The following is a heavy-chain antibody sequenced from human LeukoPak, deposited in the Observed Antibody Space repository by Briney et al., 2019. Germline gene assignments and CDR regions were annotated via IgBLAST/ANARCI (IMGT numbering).Heavy chain of an antibody. Sequence: SETLSLTCAVYGASFSGYYWSWIRQPPGKGLEWIGEINHSGSTNYNPSLKSRVTISVDTSKNQFSLKLSSVTAADTAVYYCARRRGTYYMDVWGKGTTVTVSS. CDR2: INHSGST. CDR1: GASFSGYY. V-gene: IGHV4-34*01. J-gene: IGHJ6*03. CDR3: ARRRGTYYMDV. D-gene: IGHD1-26*01.